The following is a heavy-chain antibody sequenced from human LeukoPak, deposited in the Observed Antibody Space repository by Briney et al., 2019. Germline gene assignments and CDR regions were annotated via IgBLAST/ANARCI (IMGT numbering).Heavy chain of an antibody. J-gene: IGHJ3*02. CDR1: GGSISNFY. CDR3: ARSTGTRTYRNDAFDI. V-gene: IGHV4-59*01. D-gene: IGHD1-1*01. CDR2: IYYSGDT. Sequence: PSETLSLTCTVSGGSISNFYWSWIRQPQGKGMEWIGYIYYSGDTNYNPSLKSRVTISLDTSKNRFSLRLSSVTAADTAVYYCARSTGTRTYRNDAFDIWGLGTMVTVSS.